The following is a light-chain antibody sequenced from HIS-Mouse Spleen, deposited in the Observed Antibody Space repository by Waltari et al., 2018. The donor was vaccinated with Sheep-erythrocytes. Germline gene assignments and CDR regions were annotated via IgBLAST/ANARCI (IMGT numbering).Light chain of an antibody. CDR3: QQYGSSPPWT. J-gene: IGKJ1*01. CDR1: QSVSSSY. CDR2: GAS. V-gene: IGKV3-20*01. Sequence: EIVFTQSPGTLSLSPGERATLSCRASQSVSSSYLAWYQQKPGQAPRLLSDGASSTATGIPDRVSGSGSGTDFTLTISRLEPEDFAVYYCQQYGSSPPWTFGQGTKVEIK.